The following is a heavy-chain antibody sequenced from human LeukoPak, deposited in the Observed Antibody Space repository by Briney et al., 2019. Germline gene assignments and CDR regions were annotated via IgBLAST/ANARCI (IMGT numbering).Heavy chain of an antibody. CDR1: GYTFTGYY. CDR3: ARSYYDILTGYYSPFDP. CDR2: FNPNSGGT. D-gene: IGHD3-9*01. Sequence: ASVKVSCKASGYTFTGYYMHWVRQAPGQGLEWMGWFNPNSGGTNYAQKFQGRVTMTRDTSISTAYMELSRLRSDDTAVYYCARSYYDILTGYYSPFDPWGQGTLVTVFS. V-gene: IGHV1-2*02. J-gene: IGHJ5*02.